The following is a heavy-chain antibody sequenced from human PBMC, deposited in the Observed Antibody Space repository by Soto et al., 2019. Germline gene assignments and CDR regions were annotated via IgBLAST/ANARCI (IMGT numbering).Heavy chain of an antibody. J-gene: IGHJ5*02. CDR2: IIPILGIA. Sequence: QVQLVQSGAEVKKPGSSVKVSCKASGGTFSSYTISWVRQAPGQGLEWMGRIIPILGIANYAQKFQGRVTLPADKPTSTAYMGLSRLRSEDTAVYYWAGGVVAATHNWFDPWGQGTLVTVSS. D-gene: IGHD2-15*01. V-gene: IGHV1-69*02. CDR1: GGTFSSYT. CDR3: AGGVVAATHNWFDP.